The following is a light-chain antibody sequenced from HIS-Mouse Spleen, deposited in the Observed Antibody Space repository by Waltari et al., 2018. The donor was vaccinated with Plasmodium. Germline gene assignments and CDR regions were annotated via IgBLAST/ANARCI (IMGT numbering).Light chain of an antibody. V-gene: IGKV1-8*01. CDR3: QQYYSYPCT. J-gene: IGKJ2*02. CDR2: AAS. CDR1: QGISRY. Sequence: AIRMTQSPSSFSASTGDRVTITCRASQGISRYLAWYQQTPGKAPKLLIYAASTLQSGVPSRFSGSGSGTDFTLTISCMQSEDFATYYCQQYYSYPCTFGQGTKLEIK.